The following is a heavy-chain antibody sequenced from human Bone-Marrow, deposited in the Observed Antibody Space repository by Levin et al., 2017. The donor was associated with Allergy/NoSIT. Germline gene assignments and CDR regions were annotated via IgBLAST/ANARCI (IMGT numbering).Heavy chain of an antibody. Sequence: GESLKISCAASGFSVGYNYMTWVRQPPGKGLEWVSLIYSGGDTKYADSVKGRFTISRDSSKNAVFLQMNSLRPEDTAVYYCARQNWEFYALDIWGQGTMVTVSS. J-gene: IGHJ3*02. CDR2: IYSGGDT. CDR1: GFSVGYNY. V-gene: IGHV3-66*04. D-gene: IGHD1-26*01. CDR3: ARQNWEFYALDI.